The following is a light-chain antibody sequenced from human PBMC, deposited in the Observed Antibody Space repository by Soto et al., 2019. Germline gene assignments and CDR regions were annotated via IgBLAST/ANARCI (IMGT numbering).Light chain of an antibody. CDR2: DAS. CDR1: QSVSSY. Sequence: EIVLTQSPATLSLSPGERATLSCRASQSVSSYLAWYQQKPGLAPRLLVYDASHRATGIPARFSGSGSGTDFTLTISSLKPEDFAVYYCQQRSNWLFGQGTKLEIK. V-gene: IGKV3-11*01. J-gene: IGKJ2*01. CDR3: QQRSNWL.